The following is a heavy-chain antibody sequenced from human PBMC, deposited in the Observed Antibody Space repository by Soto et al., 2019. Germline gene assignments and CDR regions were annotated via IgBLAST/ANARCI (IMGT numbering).Heavy chain of an antibody. Sequence: QVQLVQSGDEVKKPGASVKVSCKASGYIFVNYGIAWVRQAPGQGLEWMGWISPYTGNTHSASKAQGRLTMTTDTSTSTDYMDLGSLTSDDTAVYYCVMVDNYVTPTPQDVWGQGTTVTVSS. CDR2: ISPYTGNT. CDR3: VMVDNYVTPTPQDV. CDR1: GYIFVNYG. V-gene: IGHV1-18*01. J-gene: IGHJ6*02. D-gene: IGHD3-16*01.